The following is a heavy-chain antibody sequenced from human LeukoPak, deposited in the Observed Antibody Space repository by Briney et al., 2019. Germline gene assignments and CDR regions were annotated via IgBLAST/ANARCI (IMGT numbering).Heavy chain of an antibody. Sequence: PGGSLRLSCAASGFTFSSYTMKWVRQAPGKGLEWVSSISSSSSYIYYADSVKGRFTISRDNAKNSLFLQMNSLRAEDTAVYCCAELGITMIGGVWGKGTTVTISS. CDR2: ISSSSSYI. V-gene: IGHV3-21*01. D-gene: IGHD3-10*02. CDR1: GFTFSSYT. CDR3: AELGITMIGGV. J-gene: IGHJ6*04.